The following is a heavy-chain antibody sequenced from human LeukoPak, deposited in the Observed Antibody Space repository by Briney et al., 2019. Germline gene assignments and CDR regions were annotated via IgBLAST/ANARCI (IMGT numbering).Heavy chain of an antibody. J-gene: IGHJ4*02. CDR3: AKDSTYYYDSSATFDY. D-gene: IGHD3-22*01. Sequence: PGRSLRLSCAASGFTFDDYAMHWVRQAPGKGLEWVSGISWNSGSIGYADSVKGRFTISRDNAKNSLYLQMNSLRAEDTALYYCAKDSTYYYDSSATFDYWGQGTLVTVSS. V-gene: IGHV3-9*01. CDR2: ISWNSGSI. CDR1: GFTFDDYA.